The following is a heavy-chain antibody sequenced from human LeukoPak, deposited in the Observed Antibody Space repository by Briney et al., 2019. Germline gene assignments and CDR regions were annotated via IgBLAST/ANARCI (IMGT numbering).Heavy chain of an antibody. D-gene: IGHD6-13*01. J-gene: IGHJ4*02. CDR2: TYYRSKWYN. Sequence: SQTLSLTCAISGDSVSSNNAAWNWIRQSPSRGLEWLGRTYYRSKWYNDYAVSVKSRITINPDTSKNQFTLQLNSVTPEDTAVYFCARDQIASAGPNDYWGQGTLVTVSS. V-gene: IGHV6-1*01. CDR3: ARDQIASAGPNDY. CDR1: GDSVSSNNAA.